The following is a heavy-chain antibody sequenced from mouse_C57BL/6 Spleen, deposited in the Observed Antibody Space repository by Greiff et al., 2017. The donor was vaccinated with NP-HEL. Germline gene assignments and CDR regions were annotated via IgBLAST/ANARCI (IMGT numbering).Heavy chain of an antibody. Sequence: QVQLQQSGAELVKPGASVKLSCKASGYTFTSYWMQWVKQRPGQGLEWIGEIDPSDSYTNYNQKFKGKATLTVATSSSTAYMQLSSLTSEDSAVYYCAKSVDAWYFGVWGTGTTVTVSA. J-gene: IGHJ1*03. V-gene: IGHV1-50*01. CDR3: AKSVDAWYFGV. CDR1: GYTFTSYW. CDR2: IDPSDSYT.